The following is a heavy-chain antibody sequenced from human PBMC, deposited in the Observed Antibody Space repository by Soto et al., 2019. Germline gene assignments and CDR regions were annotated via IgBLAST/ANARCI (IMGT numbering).Heavy chain of an antibody. D-gene: IGHD3-10*01. CDR1: GLSITDSEMG. Sequence: QVTLKESGPVLVKPTETLTLRCTVSGLSITDSEMGVSWIRQPPGQPLEWLAHIDSSGEKSYRTFLKSRLAISKDTSKSQIVLTMTYMDPADTATYYCARRHLAVGVSPWFDPWGQGIPVTVSS. CDR2: IDSSGEK. J-gene: IGHJ5*02. V-gene: IGHV2-26*01. CDR3: ARRHLAVGVSPWFDP.